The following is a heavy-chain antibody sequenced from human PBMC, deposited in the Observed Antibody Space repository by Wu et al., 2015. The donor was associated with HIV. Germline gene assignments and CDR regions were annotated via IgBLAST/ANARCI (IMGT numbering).Heavy chain of an antibody. J-gene: IGHJ6*02. CDR1: GGTFSGYA. D-gene: IGHD1-26*01. CDR3: ARVTLGVGPTPLAMDV. Sequence: QVQLEQSGTEVKKPGASVKVSCEAFGGTFSGYAITWVRQAPGQGLEWMGRIIPIIGTTNYAHKFQGRVTINADESTRTAYMELSSLRSEDTAVYYCARVTLGVGPTPLAMDVWGQGTTITVSS. V-gene: IGHV1-69*11. CDR2: IIPIIGTT.